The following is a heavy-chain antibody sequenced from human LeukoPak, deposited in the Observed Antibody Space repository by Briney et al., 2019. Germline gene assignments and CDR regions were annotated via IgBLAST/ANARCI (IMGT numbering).Heavy chain of an antibody. J-gene: IGHJ4*02. D-gene: IGHD6-19*01. CDR3: ARGLHRIAVAGTGSFPFDY. Sequence: PGGSLRLSCAASGFTITTYAMGWVRQAPGKGLEWVSVISDRGDSTHYADSVKGRFTISRDNAKNSLYLQMNSLRAEDTAIYYCARGLHRIAVAGTGSFPFDYWGQGTLVTVSS. CDR1: GFTITTYA. V-gene: IGHV3-23*01. CDR2: ISDRGDST.